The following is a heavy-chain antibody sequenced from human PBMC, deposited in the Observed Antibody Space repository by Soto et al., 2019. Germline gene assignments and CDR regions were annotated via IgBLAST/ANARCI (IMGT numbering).Heavy chain of an antibody. CDR3: AKDRISNWYYYYGMDV. D-gene: IGHD6-13*01. CDR2: ISGSGGST. Sequence: GGSLRLSCAASGFTFSSYAMSGVRQAPGKGLEWVSAISGSGGSTYYADSVKGRFTISRDNSKSTLYLQMNSLRAEDTAVYYCAKDRISNWYYYYGMDVWGQGTTVTV. CDR1: GFTFSSYA. V-gene: IGHV3-23*01. J-gene: IGHJ6*02.